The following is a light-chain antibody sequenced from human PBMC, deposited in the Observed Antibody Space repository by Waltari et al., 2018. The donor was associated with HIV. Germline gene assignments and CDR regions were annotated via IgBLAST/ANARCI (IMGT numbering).Light chain of an antibody. J-gene: IGLJ2*01. CDR3: QTYDDSGVV. CDR2: ENH. CDR1: SVNIATHF. V-gene: IGLV6-57*02. Sequence: NFILTQPHSVSESPGQPVTISCTGGSVNIATHFVQWYQLRPGSAPITIIYENHQRPSGVPDRFSGSIDSSSNSASLTISGLRSEDEADYYCQTYDDSGVVFGGGTKLTVL.